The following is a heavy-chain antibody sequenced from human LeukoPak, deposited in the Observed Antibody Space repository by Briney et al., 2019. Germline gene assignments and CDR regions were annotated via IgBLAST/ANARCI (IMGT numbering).Heavy chain of an antibody. CDR3: ARRGSSRAMGWFDP. D-gene: IGHD6-13*01. Sequence: SETLSLTCTVSGGSISSYYWSWIRQPPGKGLEWIGYIYTSGSTNYNPSLKSRVTISVDTSKNQFSLKLSSVTAADTAVYYCARRGSSRAMGWFDPWGQGTLVTVSS. CDR1: GGSISSYY. V-gene: IGHV4-4*09. J-gene: IGHJ5*02. CDR2: IYTSGST.